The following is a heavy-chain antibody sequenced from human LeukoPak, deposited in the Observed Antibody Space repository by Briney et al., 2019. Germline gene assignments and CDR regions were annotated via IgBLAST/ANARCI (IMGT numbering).Heavy chain of an antibody. CDR2: LKEDGSEK. CDR1: GFTFSRYW. Sequence: GGSLRLSCAPSGFTFSRYWMSWVRQAPGKGLEWVANLKEDGSEKYYVDSVKGRFTISRDNAKNSLYLQMNSLRVEDTAVYYCARDEAYASDYWGQGTLVTVSS. V-gene: IGHV3-7*01. J-gene: IGHJ4*02. CDR3: ARDEAYASDY. D-gene: IGHD4-17*01.